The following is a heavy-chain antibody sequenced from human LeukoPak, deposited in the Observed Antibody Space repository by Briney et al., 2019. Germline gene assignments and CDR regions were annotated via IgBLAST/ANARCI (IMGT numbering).Heavy chain of an antibody. CDR2: ISYDGGNE. Sequence: GTSLRLSCVGSGFTFSSYGMHWVRQAPGKGLEWVAVISYDGGNEDYADSVKGRFTISRDNAKNTLYLQMNSPRAEDTAVYYCAKDRVVFVSNDFDYWGQGTLVTVSS. J-gene: IGHJ4*02. D-gene: IGHD2-15*01. CDR1: GFTFSSYG. V-gene: IGHV3-30*18. CDR3: AKDRVVFVSNDFDY.